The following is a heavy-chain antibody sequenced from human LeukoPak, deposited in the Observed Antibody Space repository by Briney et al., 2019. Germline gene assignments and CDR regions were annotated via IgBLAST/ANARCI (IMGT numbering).Heavy chain of an antibody. J-gene: IGHJ4*02. D-gene: IGHD4-17*01. Sequence: GGSLRLSCAASGFTFSDYYMSWIRQAPGKGLEWVSYISSSGSTIYYADSVKGRFTISRENAKNSLYLQMNSLRAEDTAVYYCAREASIGDYYFDYWGQGTLVTVSS. CDR2: ISSSGSTI. CDR3: AREASIGDYYFDY. V-gene: IGHV3-11*04. CDR1: GFTFSDYY.